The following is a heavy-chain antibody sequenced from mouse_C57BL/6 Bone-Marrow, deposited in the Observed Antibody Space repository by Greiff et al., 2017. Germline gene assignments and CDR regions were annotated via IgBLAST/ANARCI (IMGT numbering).Heavy chain of an antibody. CDR2: SRNKANDYTT. CDR1: GFTFSDFY. V-gene: IGHV7-1*01. Sequence: EVQGVESGGGLVQSGRSLRLSCATSGFTFSDFYMEWVRQAPGKGLEWIAASRNKANDYTTEYSASVKGRFIVSRDTSQSILYLQMNALRAEDTAIYYCARDADYAMDYWGQGTSVTVSS. J-gene: IGHJ4*01. CDR3: ARDADYAMDY.